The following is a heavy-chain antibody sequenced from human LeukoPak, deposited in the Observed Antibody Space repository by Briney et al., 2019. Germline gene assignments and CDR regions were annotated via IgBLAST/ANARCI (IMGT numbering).Heavy chain of an antibody. CDR2: ISSSSSYT. D-gene: IGHD3-10*01. CDR3: ARVDKNYGSGTYYKYFDY. V-gene: IGHV3-11*05. J-gene: IGHJ4*02. Sequence: GGSLRLSCAASGFTFSDYYMSWIRQAPGKGLEWVSYISSSSSYTNYADSVKGRFTISRDNAKNSLYLQMNSLRAEDTAVYYCARVDKNYGSGTYYKYFDYWGQGILVTVSS. CDR1: GFTFSDYY.